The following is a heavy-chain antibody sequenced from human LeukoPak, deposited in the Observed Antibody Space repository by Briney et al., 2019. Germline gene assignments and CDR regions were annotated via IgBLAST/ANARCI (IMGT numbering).Heavy chain of an antibody. Sequence: PGGSLRLSCAASGLSFSSFATSWVRQAPARGLEWLSSMKGTGETIYADSVRGRCTLFRDGSRNTVYLQLNNLRVEDTAVYYCARASWVSTADAVRWGQGTVVTVSS. CDR1: GLSFSSFA. CDR3: ARASWVSTADAVR. D-gene: IGHD3-16*01. CDR2: MKGTGET. J-gene: IGHJ4*02. V-gene: IGHV3-23*01.